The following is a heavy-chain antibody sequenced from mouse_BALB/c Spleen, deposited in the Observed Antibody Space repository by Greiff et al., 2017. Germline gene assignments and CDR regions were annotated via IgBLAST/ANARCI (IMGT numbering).Heavy chain of an antibody. CDR2: INPDSSTI. CDR1: GFDFSRYW. J-gene: IGHJ3*01. CDR3: AREEDYGPAWFAY. D-gene: IGHD1-1*02. V-gene: IGHV4-1*02. Sequence: EVKVIESGGGLVQPGGSLKLSCAASGFDFSRYWMSWVRQAPGKGLEWIGEINPDSSTINYTPSLKDKFIISRDNAKNTLYLQMSKVRSEDTALYYCAREEDYGPAWFAYWGQGTLVTVSA.